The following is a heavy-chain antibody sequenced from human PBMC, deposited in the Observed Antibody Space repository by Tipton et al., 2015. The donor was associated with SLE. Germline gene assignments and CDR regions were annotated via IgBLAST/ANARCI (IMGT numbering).Heavy chain of an antibody. J-gene: IGHJ4*02. CDR2: ISGSGGST. CDR1: GFTFSSYA. D-gene: IGHD3-10*01. Sequence: SLRLSCAASGFTFSSYAMSWVRQAPGKGLEWVSAISGSGGSTYYADSVKGRFTISRDNSKNTLYLQMNSLRAEDTAVYYCAKDGEGTRDTMVRGVFDYWGQGTLVTVSS. V-gene: IGHV3-23*01. CDR3: AKDGEGTRDTMVRGVFDY.